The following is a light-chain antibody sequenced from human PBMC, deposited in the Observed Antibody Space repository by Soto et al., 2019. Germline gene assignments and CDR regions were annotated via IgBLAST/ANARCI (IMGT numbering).Light chain of an antibody. V-gene: IGLV1-40*01. J-gene: IGLJ2*01. CDR3: QSYDSSLSAVV. CDR2: SNS. Sequence: QSVLTQPPSVSGAPGQRVTISCTVSSSNIGAGYDVHWYQQLPGTAPKLLIYSNSNRPSGVPDRFSGSKSGTSASLAITGLQAEDEADYYCQSYDSSLSAVVFGGGTKLTVL. CDR1: SSNIGAGYD.